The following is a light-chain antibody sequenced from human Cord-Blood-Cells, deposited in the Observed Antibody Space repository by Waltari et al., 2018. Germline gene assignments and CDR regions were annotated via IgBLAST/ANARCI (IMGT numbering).Light chain of an antibody. CDR2: AAS. CDR1: QGISNY. J-gene: IGKJ1*01. CDR3: QKYNSAPWT. Sequence: DIQMTQSPSSPSASGGDRVTITCRASQGISNYLAWYQQKPGKVPKLLIYAASTLQSGVPARFSGSGSGTDFTLTISSLQPEDVATYYCQKYNSAPWTFGQGTKVEIK. V-gene: IGKV1-27*01.